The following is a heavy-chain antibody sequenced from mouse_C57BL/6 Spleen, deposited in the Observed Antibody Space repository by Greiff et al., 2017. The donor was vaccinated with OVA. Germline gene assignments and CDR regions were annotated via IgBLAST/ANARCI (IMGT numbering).Heavy chain of an antibody. CDR1: GFTFSSYA. J-gene: IGHJ1*03. V-gene: IGHV5-4*01. CDR3: AREGSSWYFDV. Sequence: EVQLQQSGGGLVKPGGSLKLSCAASGFTFSSYAMSWVRQTPEKRLEWVATISDGGSYTYYPDNVKGRFTISRDNAKNNLYLQMCYLKAVDTAMDSCAREGSSWYFDVWGTGTTVTVAA. CDR2: ISDGGSYT. D-gene: IGHD1-1*01.